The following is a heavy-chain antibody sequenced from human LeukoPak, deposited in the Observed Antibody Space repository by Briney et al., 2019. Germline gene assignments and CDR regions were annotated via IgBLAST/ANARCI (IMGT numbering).Heavy chain of an antibody. J-gene: IGHJ4*02. CDR2: IKKDGSEK. D-gene: IGHD2-2*01. CDR1: GFTFSRYW. V-gene: IGHV3-7*01. Sequence: PGGSLRLSCADSGFTFSRYWMSWVRQAPGKGLEWVANIKKDGSEKNYVDSVKGRFTIYRENAKNSLYMKMNSLRAEDTAVYYCARDGGGYYQLLYYFDYWGQGTLVNVSS. CDR3: ARDGGGYYQLLYYFDY.